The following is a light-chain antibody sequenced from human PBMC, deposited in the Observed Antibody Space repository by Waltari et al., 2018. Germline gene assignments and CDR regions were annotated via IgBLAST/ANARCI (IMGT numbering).Light chain of an antibody. CDR1: QRISSY. CDR3: QQSYSTPWT. CDR2: AAS. J-gene: IGKJ1*01. V-gene: IGKV1-39*01. Sequence: DIPMTQSPYSLSASVGHRVTITCRASQRISSYLNWYQQKPGKAPKLLIYAASSLQSGVPSRFSGSGSGTDVTLTISSLQPEDFATYDCQQSYSTPWTFGQGTKVEIK.